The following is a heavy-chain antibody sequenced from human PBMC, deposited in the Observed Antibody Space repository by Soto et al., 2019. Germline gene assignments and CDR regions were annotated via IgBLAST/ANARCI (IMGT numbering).Heavy chain of an antibody. D-gene: IGHD6-19*01. CDR2: ISGSGANT. CDR1: EFTFSSYA. V-gene: IGHV3-23*01. Sequence: GGSLRLSCAASEFTFSSYAMSWVRQAPGKGLEWVSTISGSGANTYYADSVTGRFTISRDNSENTLYLQMNSLRDEDTAAYYRAKDHRYISGCPDNWGQGTLVTVSS. CDR3: AKDHRYISGCPDN. J-gene: IGHJ4*02.